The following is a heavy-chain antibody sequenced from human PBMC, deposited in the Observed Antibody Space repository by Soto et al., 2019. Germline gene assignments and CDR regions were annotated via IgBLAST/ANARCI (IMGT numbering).Heavy chain of an antibody. CDR3: ATGLTMIVVRAGYYFDY. Sequence: ASVKVSCKVSGYTLTELSMHWVRQAPGKGLEWMGGFDSEDGETIYAQKFQGRVTMTEDTSTDTAYMELSSLRSEDTAVYYCATGLTMIVVRAGYYFDYWGQGTLVTVSS. CDR2: FDSEDGET. D-gene: IGHD3-22*01. CDR1: GYTLTELS. J-gene: IGHJ4*02. V-gene: IGHV1-24*01.